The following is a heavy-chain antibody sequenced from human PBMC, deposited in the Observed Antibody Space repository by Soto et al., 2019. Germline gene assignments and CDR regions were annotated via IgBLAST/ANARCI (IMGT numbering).Heavy chain of an antibody. CDR2: IKEDGSEK. V-gene: IGHV3-7*03. CDR1: GFILRNYW. D-gene: IGHD3-16*02. Sequence: PGGSLRLSCADSGFILRNYWMSWVRQAPGMGLQWVASIKEDGSEKYYVDPVKGRFTISRENAKNSLYLQMNSLRAEDTAVYYCARYRPLDPWGQGILVTVSS. J-gene: IGHJ5*02. CDR3: ARYRPLDP.